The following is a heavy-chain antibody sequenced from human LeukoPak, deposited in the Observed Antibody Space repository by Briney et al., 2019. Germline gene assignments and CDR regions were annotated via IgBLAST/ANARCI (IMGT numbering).Heavy chain of an antibody. D-gene: IGHD6-13*01. CDR1: GFTFSSYW. CDR2: IRQDGGEK. J-gene: IGHJ4*01. V-gene: IGHV3-7*01. CDR3: ARDGTAAGLYFDL. Sequence: GGSLRLSCAVSGFTFSSYWMNWVRQAPGKGLEGVASIRQDGGEKSYVDSVKGRFTISRDNTKNSLYLQINSLRAEDTAVYYCARDGTAAGLYFDLWGQGTLVTVSS.